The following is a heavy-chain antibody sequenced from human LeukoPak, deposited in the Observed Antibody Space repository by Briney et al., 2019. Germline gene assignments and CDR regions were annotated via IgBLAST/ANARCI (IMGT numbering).Heavy chain of an antibody. CDR2: IKQDGSEK. V-gene: IGHV3-7*01. CDR3: ARELTYYYDSGGYYRAYYLDY. D-gene: IGHD3-22*01. Sequence: GGSLRLSCAASGFTFSSYWMSWVRQAPGKGLEWVANIKQDGSEKYYVDSVKGRFTISGDNAKNSLYLQMNSLRAEDTAVYFCARELTYYYDSGGYYRAYYLDYWGQGTLVTVSS. CDR1: GFTFSSYW. J-gene: IGHJ4*02.